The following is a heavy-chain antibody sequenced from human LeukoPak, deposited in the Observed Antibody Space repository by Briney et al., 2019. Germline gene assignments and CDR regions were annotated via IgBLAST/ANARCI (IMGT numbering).Heavy chain of an antibody. D-gene: IGHD3-10*01. CDR3: YGSGSYYTYYYYMDV. V-gene: IGHV3-48*04. CDR2: ISSTSSTL. Sequence: TGGSLRLSCAASGFIFSTYSMNWVRQAPGKGLQWVAYISSTSSTLYYADSVKGRFTISRDNAKNSLYLQMNSLRAEDTAVYYCYGSGSYYTYYYYMDVWGKGTTVTISS. CDR1: GFIFSTYS. J-gene: IGHJ6*03.